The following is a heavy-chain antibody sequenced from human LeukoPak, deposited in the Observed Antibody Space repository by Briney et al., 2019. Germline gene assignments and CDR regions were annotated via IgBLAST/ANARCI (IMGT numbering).Heavy chain of an antibody. D-gene: IGHD2-2*01. CDR1: EFTFSSYA. V-gene: IGHV3-23*01. J-gene: IGHJ4*02. CDR3: AKDRRACSSSSCYYRFDY. CDR2: ISDSGGSP. Sequence: QSGGSLRLSCAASEFTFSSYAMSWVPQAPGKGLEWVSAISDSGGSPYYADPVKGLFTISRDNSKNTMYLQMNRLRAEDTAVYYCAKDRRACSSSSCYYRFDYWGQGTLVTVSS.